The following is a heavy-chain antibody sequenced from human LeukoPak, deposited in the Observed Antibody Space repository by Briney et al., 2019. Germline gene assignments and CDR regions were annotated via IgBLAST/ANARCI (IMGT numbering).Heavy chain of an antibody. CDR1: GGTFSSYA. Sequence: SVKVSCKASGGTFSSYAISWVRQAPGQGLEWMGRIIPILGIANYAQKFQGRVTITADKSTSTAYMELSSLRSEDPAVCYCARDRDSSSWTDYWGQGTLVTVSS. V-gene: IGHV1-69*04. CDR2: IIPILGIA. J-gene: IGHJ4*02. D-gene: IGHD6-13*01. CDR3: ARDRDSSSWTDY.